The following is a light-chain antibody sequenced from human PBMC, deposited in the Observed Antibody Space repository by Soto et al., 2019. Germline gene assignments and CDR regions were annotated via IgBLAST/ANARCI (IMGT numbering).Light chain of an antibody. CDR1: QSVSNNY. CDR2: GAS. V-gene: IGKV3-20*01. CDR3: QQYGSSLPST. Sequence: EIVCTQSPRALSLPSEERAILSCRAIQSVSNNYLALVQHKPGQAPRLHIYGASSRATDIPDRFSGSGTGTRFTLTISILEPEDIAVYYCQQYGSSLPSTFGQGTKVDIK. J-gene: IGKJ1*01.